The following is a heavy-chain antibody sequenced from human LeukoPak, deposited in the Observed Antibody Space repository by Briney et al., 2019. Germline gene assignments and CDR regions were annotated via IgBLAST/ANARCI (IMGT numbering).Heavy chain of an antibody. Sequence: PSETLSLTCTVSGGSISSYYWSWIRQPPGKGLEWIGYIYYSGSTNYNPSLTSRVTISVDTSKNQFSLKLSSVAAADTAVYYCASSRYNWNYYYFDYWGQGTLVTVSS. J-gene: IGHJ4*02. CDR2: IYYSGST. V-gene: IGHV4-59*01. CDR1: GGSISSYY. D-gene: IGHD1-7*01. CDR3: ASSRYNWNYYYFDY.